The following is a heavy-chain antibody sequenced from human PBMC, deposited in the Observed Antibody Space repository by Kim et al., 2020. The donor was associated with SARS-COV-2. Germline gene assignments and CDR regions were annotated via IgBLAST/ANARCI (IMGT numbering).Heavy chain of an antibody. D-gene: IGHD6-19*01. V-gene: IGHV5-51*01. CDR3: ARSRQPWLPPDAFDI. CDR1: GYSFASYW. Sequence: GESLKISCKGSGYSFASYWIGWVRQMPGKGLEWMGLIYPGDSDTRYSPSFQGQVTISADKSISTAYLQWSSLKASDTAMYYCARSRQPWLPPDAFDIWGQGTMVTVS. J-gene: IGHJ3*02. CDR2: IYPGDSDT.